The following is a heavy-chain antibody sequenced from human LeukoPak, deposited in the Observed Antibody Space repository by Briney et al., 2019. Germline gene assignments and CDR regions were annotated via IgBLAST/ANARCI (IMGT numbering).Heavy chain of an antibody. CDR2: INHSGST. CDR1: GGSFSGYY. D-gene: IGHD3-22*01. V-gene: IGHV4-34*01. Sequence: SSETLSLTCAVYGGSFSGYYWSWIRQPPGKGLEWIGEINHSGSTNYNPSLKSRVTISVDTSKNQFSLQLNSVTPEDTAVYYCARTYYYDSSGLGEYYYYMDVWGKGTTVTVSS. J-gene: IGHJ6*03. CDR3: ARTYYYDSSGLGEYYYYMDV.